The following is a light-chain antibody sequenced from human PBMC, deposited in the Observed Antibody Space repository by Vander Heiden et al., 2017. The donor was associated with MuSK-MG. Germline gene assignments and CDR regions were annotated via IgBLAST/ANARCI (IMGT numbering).Light chain of an antibody. CDR1: QSVSSY. V-gene: IGKV3-11*01. CDR2: DAS. Sequence: EIVLTQSPATLSLSPGERATLSCRASQSVSSYLAWDQQKPGQAPRLLIYDASNRATGIPARFSGSGSGTDFTLTISSLEPEDFAVYYQQHRSNWLFGQGTRLEIK. CDR3: QHRSNWL. J-gene: IGKJ5*01.